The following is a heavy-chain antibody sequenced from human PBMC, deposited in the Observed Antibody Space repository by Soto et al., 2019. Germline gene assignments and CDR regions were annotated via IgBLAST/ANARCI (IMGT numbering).Heavy chain of an antibody. CDR2: INPNGGST. J-gene: IGHJ5*02. Sequence: ASVKVSCKTSGYIFNNYYIHWVRQAPGQGLEWMGIINPNGGSTSYAQKFQGRVTMTRDMSTSTVYMELSSLRSEDTGIFYCARSSSGYYGRFDPWGQGSLATVSS. CDR1: GYIFNNYY. CDR3: ARSSSGYYGRFDP. V-gene: IGHV1-46*02. D-gene: IGHD3-22*01.